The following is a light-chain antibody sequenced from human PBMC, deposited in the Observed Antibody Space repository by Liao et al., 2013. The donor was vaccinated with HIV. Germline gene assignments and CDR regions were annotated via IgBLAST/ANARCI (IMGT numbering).Light chain of an antibody. J-gene: IGLJ1*01. CDR3: QAWDSSTYV. V-gene: IGLV3-1*01. CDR1: KLGDKY. Sequence: SYELTQPPSVSVSPGQTATVTCSGDKLGDKYVSWYQQRPGQSPVLVIYEDTKRPSGIPGRFSGSNSENTATLTISGTQPMDEADYYCQAWDSSTYVFGTGTKVTVL. CDR2: EDT.